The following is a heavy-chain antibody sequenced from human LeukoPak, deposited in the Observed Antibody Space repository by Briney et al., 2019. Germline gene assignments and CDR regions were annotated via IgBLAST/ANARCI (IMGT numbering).Heavy chain of an antibody. CDR2: LSDVGTN. V-gene: IGHV4-59*01. Sequence: SETLSLTCAVSGVSITSYYWSWIRQHPEKGLEWIGYLSDVGTNDYNPSLKGRVTISRDTSKNQFSLRLSSVTAADAAVYYCARDKAPGGKRWFDPWGQGIPVIVSS. J-gene: IGHJ5*02. CDR1: GVSITSYY. CDR3: ARDKAPGGKRWFDP. D-gene: IGHD4-23*01.